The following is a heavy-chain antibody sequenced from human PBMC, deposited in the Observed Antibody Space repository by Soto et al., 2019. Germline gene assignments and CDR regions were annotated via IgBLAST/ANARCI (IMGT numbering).Heavy chain of an antibody. CDR2: VYYDGNT. J-gene: IGHJ4*02. D-gene: IGHD6-13*01. CDR3: ARQGPSRPFAY. V-gene: IGHV4-59*08. CDR1: GGSFRPYF. Sequence: QVQLQESGPGLVKPAETLSLTCTVSGGSFRPYFWSWIRQSPALGLEWIGYVYYDGNTKYNPSLGGRVVISIDNSKNQLSLSLMSVTPADTAVYYCARQGPSRPFAYWGQGVLVTVSS.